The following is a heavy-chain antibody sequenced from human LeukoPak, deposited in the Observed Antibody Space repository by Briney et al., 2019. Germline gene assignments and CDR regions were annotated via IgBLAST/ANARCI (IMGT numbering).Heavy chain of an antibody. CDR3: ARVFAPHDYGDYGPRYSYMDV. V-gene: IGHV1-3*04. D-gene: IGHD4-17*01. J-gene: IGHJ6*03. CDR2: INTGNGNT. CDR1: GYTFTNYA. Sequence: ASVKVSCKASGYTFTNYAMHWVRQAPGQRLEWMGWINTGNGNTKYSQKFQDRVTMTRDRSTSTVYMDLSSLRSEDTAVYYCARVFAPHDYGDYGPRYSYMDVWGKGTTVTVSS.